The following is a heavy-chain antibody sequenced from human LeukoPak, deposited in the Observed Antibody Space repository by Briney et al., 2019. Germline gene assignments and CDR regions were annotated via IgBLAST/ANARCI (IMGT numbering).Heavy chain of an antibody. V-gene: IGHV1-18*01. CDR2: ISAYNGNT. CDR1: GYTFTSYG. Sequence: GASVKVSCKASGYTFTSYGISWVRRAPGQGLEWMGWISAYNGNTNYAQKLQGRVTMTTDTSTSTDYMELRSLRSDDTAVYYCARESAVTASPSDYWGQGTLVTVSS. D-gene: IGHD2-21*02. CDR3: ARESAVTASPSDY. J-gene: IGHJ4*02.